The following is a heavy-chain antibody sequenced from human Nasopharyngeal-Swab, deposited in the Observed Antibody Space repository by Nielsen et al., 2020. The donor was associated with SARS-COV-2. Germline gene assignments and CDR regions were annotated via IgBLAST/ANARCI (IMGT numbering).Heavy chain of an antibody. CDR3: ARAPAIHCPNTYYDFWSGYYCSETYYGMDV. CDR2: INAGNGNT. D-gene: IGHD3-3*01. Sequence: WVRQAPGQRLEWMGWINAGNGNTKYSQKFQGRVTITRDTSTSTVYMELSSLRSEDTAVYYCARAPAIHCPNTYYDFWSGYYCSETYYGMDVWGQGTTVTVSS. V-gene: IGHV1-3*01. J-gene: IGHJ6*02.